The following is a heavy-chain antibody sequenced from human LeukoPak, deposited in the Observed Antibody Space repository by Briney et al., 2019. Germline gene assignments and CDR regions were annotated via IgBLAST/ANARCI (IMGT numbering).Heavy chain of an antibody. CDR2: IYYSGST. V-gene: IGHV4-59*01. J-gene: IGHJ4*02. D-gene: IGHD4-17*01. CDR3: AMVRTVYGDYGCIDE. CDR1: GCSISSYY. Sequence: SETLSLTCTASGCSISSYYWSWIGQPPGKGLEWIGYIYYSGSTNYNPSLKSRATISVDTSKNQFSLKLSSVTAADTAVYYCAMVRTVYGDYGCIDEWGQGTLVTVSS.